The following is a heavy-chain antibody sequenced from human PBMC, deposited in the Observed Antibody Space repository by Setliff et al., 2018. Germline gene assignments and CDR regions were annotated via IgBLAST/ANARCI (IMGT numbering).Heavy chain of an antibody. CDR1: GGSIGTDPYF. D-gene: IGHD2-15*01. J-gene: IGHJ4*02. V-gene: IGHV4-31*11. Sequence: PSETLSLTCAVSGGSIGTDPYFWTWIRQHPVKGLEWIGYISCSGRTSYNPSLYGRITVSLDRSKNQFSLQLTSVTAADTAMYYCARVAYPNGGSCRYFDNWGQGTLVTVSS. CDR3: ARVAYPNGGSCRYFDN. CDR2: ISCSGRT.